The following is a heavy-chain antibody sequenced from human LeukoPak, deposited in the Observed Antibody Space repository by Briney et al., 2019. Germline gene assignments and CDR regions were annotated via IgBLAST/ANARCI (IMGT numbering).Heavy chain of an antibody. V-gene: IGHV3-21*04. J-gene: IGHJ5*01. CDR3: AGVAVAGPTGWFDS. D-gene: IGHD6-19*01. Sequence: GRSLRLSCAASGFALRSYSVTWVRQAPGKGLEWVSSISSTSAYIYYAESVKGRFSISRDNVDNVVHLQMSSLRNEDTAFYYCAGVAVAGPTGWFDSWGQGTLVTVSS. CDR2: ISSTSAYI. CDR1: GFALRSYS.